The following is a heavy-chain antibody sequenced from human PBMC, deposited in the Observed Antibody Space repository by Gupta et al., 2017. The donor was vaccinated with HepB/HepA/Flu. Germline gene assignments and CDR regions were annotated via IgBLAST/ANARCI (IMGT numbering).Heavy chain of an antibody. CDR1: GFTFSSYG. Sequence: QVQLVESGGGVVQPGRSLRLSCAASGFTFSSYGMHWVRQAPGKGLEWVSVIWYDGSNKYYGDSGKGRFTISRDNSKNKLYLQMNSLRAEDTAVYYCARDGENSTSPATYYYYNYMDVWGKGTTVTVSS. CDR3: ARDGENSTSPATYYYYNYMDV. CDR2: IWYDGSNK. D-gene: IGHD6-6*01. J-gene: IGHJ6*03. V-gene: IGHV3-33*01.